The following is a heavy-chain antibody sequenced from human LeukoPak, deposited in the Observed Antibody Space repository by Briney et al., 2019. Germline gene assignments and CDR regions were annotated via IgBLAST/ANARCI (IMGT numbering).Heavy chain of an antibody. J-gene: IGHJ3*02. Sequence: ASVKVSCKASGYTFTGYYMHWVRQAPGQGLEWMGWINPNSGGTNYAQKFQGWVTMTRDTSISTAYMELRRLRSDDTAVYYCAREKSGDAFDIWGQGTMVTVSS. V-gene: IGHV1-2*04. D-gene: IGHD1-26*01. CDR2: INPNSGGT. CDR3: AREKSGDAFDI. CDR1: GYTFTGYY.